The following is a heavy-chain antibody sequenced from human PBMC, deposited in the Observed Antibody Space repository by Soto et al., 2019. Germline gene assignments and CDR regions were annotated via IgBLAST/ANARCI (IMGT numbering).Heavy chain of an antibody. Sequence: SGGSLRLSCAASGFTFSSYSMNWVRQAPGKGLEWVSYISSSSSTIYYADSVKGRFTISRDNAKNSLYLQMNSLRDEDTAVYYCARDNWNPCYYYYGMDVWGQGTTVTVSS. D-gene: IGHD1-20*01. V-gene: IGHV3-48*02. CDR3: ARDNWNPCYYYYGMDV. CDR2: ISSSSSTI. CDR1: GFTFSSYS. J-gene: IGHJ6*02.